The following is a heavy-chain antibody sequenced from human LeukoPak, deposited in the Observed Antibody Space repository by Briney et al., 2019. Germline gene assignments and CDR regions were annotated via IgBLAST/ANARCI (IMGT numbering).Heavy chain of an antibody. CDR2: IYYSGST. CDR3: ARHTLPNWFDP. Sequence: SETLSLTCTVSGGSIRSRTYYWGWIRQPPGKGLEWIGSIYYSGSTHFNPSLKSRVTMSVDPSKNHFSLSLSSVTAADTAVYYCARHTLPNWFDPWGQGTLVTVSS. J-gene: IGHJ5*02. V-gene: IGHV4-39*01. CDR1: GGSIRSRTYY. D-gene: IGHD2-15*01.